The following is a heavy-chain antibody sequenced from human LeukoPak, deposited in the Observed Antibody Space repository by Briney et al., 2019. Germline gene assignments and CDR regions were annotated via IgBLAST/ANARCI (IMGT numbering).Heavy chain of an antibody. D-gene: IGHD4-17*01. CDR2: IGTAGDP. Sequence: GGSLRLSCAASGFTFSSYDMHWVRQATGKSLEWVSAIGTAGDPYYPGSVKGRFTISRENAKNSLYLQVNSLRAGDTAVYYCARDNGDDGMDVWGKGTTVTVSS. CDR3: ARDNGDDGMDV. CDR1: GFTFSSYD. J-gene: IGHJ6*04. V-gene: IGHV3-13*05.